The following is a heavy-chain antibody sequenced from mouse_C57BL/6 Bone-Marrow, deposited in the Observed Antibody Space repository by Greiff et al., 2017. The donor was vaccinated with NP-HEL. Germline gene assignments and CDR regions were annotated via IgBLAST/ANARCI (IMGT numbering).Heavy chain of an antibody. Sequence: VQLQQSGPELVKPGASVKISCKASGYAFSSSWMNWVKQRPGKGLEWIGRIYPGDGDTNYNGKFKGKATLTADKSSSTAYMQLSSLTSEDSAVYFCARGWLLRGYFDVWGTVTTVTVSS. J-gene: IGHJ1*03. V-gene: IGHV1-82*01. CDR1: GYAFSSSW. CDR3: ARGWLLRGYFDV. CDR2: IYPGDGDT. D-gene: IGHD2-3*01.